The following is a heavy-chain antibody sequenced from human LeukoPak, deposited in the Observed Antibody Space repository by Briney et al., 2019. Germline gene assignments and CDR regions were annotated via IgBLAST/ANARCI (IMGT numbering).Heavy chain of an antibody. CDR3: ARDSHSMDV. CDR1: GFTFRNYG. J-gene: IGHJ6*02. CDR2: IWSDGSNK. Sequence: GGSLRLSCAASGFTFRNYGMHWVRQAPGKGLECVAVIWSDGSNKQYADSVKGRSTISRDNSKNTLYLQMNSLRTEDTAVYYCARDSHSMDVWGQGTTVTVSS. V-gene: IGHV3-33*01.